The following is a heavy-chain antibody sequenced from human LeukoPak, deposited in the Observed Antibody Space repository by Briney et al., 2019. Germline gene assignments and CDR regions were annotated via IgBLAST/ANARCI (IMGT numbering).Heavy chain of an antibody. D-gene: IGHD1-1*01. V-gene: IGHV1-69*04. CDR2: IIPIFGIA. CDR1: GGTFSSYA. CDR3: ARSQVGTTCNDY. Sequence: ASVKVSCKASGGTFSSYAISWVRQAPGQGLEWMGRIIPIFGIANYAQKFQGRVTITADKSTSTAYMEPSSLRSEDTAVYYCARSQVGTTCNDYWGQGTLVTVSS. J-gene: IGHJ4*02.